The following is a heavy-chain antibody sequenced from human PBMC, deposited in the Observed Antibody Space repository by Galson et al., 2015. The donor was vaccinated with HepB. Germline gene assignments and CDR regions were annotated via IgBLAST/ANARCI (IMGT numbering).Heavy chain of an antibody. D-gene: IGHD3-22*01. Sequence: SVKVSCKASGYTFTSYDINWVRQATGQGLEWMGWMNPNSGNTGYAQKFQGRVTMTRDTSISTAYMELSRLRSDDTAVYYCARDPDSSGYDYYYYMDVWGKGTTVTVSS. CDR2: MNPNSGNT. CDR3: ARDPDSSGYDYYYYMDV. V-gene: IGHV1-8*01. CDR1: GYTFTSYD. J-gene: IGHJ6*03.